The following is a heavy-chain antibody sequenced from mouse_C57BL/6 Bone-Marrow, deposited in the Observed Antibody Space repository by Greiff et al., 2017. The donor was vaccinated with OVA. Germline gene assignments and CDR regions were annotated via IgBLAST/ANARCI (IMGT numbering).Heavy chain of an antibody. V-gene: IGHV7-3*01. CDR2: IRNKANGYTT. J-gene: IGHJ2*01. CDR1: GFTFADYY. Sequence: EVKLVESGGGLVQPGGSLSLSCAASGFTFADYYMSWVRQPPGKALEWLGFIRNKANGYTTEYSASVKGRFTISRDNSQSILYLQMNALRAEDSATYYCARYYYYGSIFDYWGQGTTLTVSS. CDR3: ARYYYYGSIFDY. D-gene: IGHD1-1*01.